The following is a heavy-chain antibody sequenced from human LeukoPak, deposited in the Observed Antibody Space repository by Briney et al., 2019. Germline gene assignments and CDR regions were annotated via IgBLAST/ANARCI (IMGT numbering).Heavy chain of an antibody. J-gene: IGHJ4*02. V-gene: IGHV4-59*13. CDR1: GGSITTYY. Sequence: SETLSLTCTVSGGSITTYYWSWIRQPPGKGLEWIGYIYHSGSTNYNPSLKSRVTISVDTSKNEFSLKLTSVTAADTAVYYCAREANYYGSGSYFEGTFDYWGQGSLVTVSS. D-gene: IGHD3-10*01. CDR2: IYHSGST. CDR3: AREANYYGSGSYFEGTFDY.